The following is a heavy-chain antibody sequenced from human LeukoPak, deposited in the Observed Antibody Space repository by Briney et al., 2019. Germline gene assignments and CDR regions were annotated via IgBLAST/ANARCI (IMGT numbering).Heavy chain of an antibody. CDR2: ISAYNGNT. D-gene: IGHD3-22*01. Sequence: ASVMVSCKASGYTFNRYGISWVRQAPGQGLEWMGWISAYNGNTNYAQKLQGRVTMTTDTSTSTAYMELRSLRSDDTAVYYCARDARLYYDSSGYSTWGQGTLVTVSS. CDR3: ARDARLYYDSSGYST. J-gene: IGHJ5*02. V-gene: IGHV1-18*01. CDR1: GYTFNRYG.